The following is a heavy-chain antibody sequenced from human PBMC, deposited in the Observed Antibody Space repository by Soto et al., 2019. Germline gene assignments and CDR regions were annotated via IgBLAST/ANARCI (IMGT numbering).Heavy chain of an antibody. CDR2: IYYSGST. Sequence: QLQLQESGPGLVKPSETLSLTCTVSGGSISSSSYYWGWIRQPPGKGLGWIGSIYYSGSTYYNPSLKSRVTISVDTSKNQFSLKLSSVTAADTAVYYCARLSIAARYPFDYWGQGTLVTVSS. CDR1: GGSISSSSYY. D-gene: IGHD6-6*01. J-gene: IGHJ4*02. V-gene: IGHV4-39*01. CDR3: ARLSIAARYPFDY.